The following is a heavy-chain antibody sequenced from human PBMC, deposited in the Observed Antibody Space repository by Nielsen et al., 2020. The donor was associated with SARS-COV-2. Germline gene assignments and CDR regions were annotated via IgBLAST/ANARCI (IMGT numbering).Heavy chain of an antibody. V-gene: IGHV1-2*06. D-gene: IGHD5-18*01. J-gene: IGHJ4*02. CDR2: INPNSGDT. CDR1: GYTFTDYY. CDR3: VANGYGIY. Sequence: ASVKVSCKASGYTFTDYYIYWVRQAPGQGLEWMGRINPNSGDTNYAQKFQGRVTMTRDTSISTAYMELGSLTSDDTAVYYCVANGYGIYWCQGTLVAVSS.